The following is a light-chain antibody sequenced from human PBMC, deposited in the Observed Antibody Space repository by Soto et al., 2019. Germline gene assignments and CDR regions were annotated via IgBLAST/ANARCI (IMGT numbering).Light chain of an antibody. CDR2: DVS. CDR1: SSDVGAYNY. V-gene: IGLV2-11*01. J-gene: IGLJ1*01. CDR3: CSYAGSYTYV. Sequence: QSVLTQPRSVSGSPGQSVTISCTGTSSDVGAYNYVSWYQQHPGKAPKLMIYDVSKRPSGVPDRFSGSKSGNTASLTISGLQAEDEAAYYCCSYAGSYTYVFGTGTKLTVL.